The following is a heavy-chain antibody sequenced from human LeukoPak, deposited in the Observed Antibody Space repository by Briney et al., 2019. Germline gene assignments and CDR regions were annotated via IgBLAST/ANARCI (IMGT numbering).Heavy chain of an antibody. D-gene: IGHD3-9*01. CDR3: ARAKYYDILTGYGTYYFDY. V-gene: IGHV4-39*07. Sequence: SETLSLTCTVSGGSISSSSYYWGWIRQPPGKGLEWIGRIYYSGSTYYNPSLKSRVTILVDTSKNQFSLKLSSVTAADTAVYYCARAKYYDILTGYGTYYFDYWGQGTLVTVSS. CDR1: GGSISSSSYY. CDR2: IYYSGST. J-gene: IGHJ4*02.